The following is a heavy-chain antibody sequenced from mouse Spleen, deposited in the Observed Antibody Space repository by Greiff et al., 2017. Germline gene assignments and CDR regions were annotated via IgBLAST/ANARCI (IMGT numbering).Heavy chain of an antibody. J-gene: IGHJ4*01. V-gene: IGHV1-64*01. Sequence: QVQLQQPGAELVKPGASVKLSCKASGYTFTSYWMHWVKQRPGQGLEWIGMIHPNSGSTNYNEKFKSKATLTVDKSSSTAYMQLSSLTSEDSAVYYCARGGIYYGDYFYYYAMDYWGQGTSVTVSS. CDR1: GYTFTSYW. CDR2: IHPNSGST. D-gene: IGHD2-13*01. CDR3: ARGGIYYGDYFYYYAMDY.